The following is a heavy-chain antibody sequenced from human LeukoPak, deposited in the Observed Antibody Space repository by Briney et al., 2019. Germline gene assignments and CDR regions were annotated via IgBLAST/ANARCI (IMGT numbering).Heavy chain of an antibody. J-gene: IGHJ5*02. Sequence: PGGSLRLSCAASGFTFNTYWMSWVRQAPGKGLKWMANIKLDGSEKNYVDSVKGRFTISRDNAKNSLYLQMNSLRAEDTAVYYCARGGWSFDPWGQGTLVTVSS. V-gene: IGHV3-7*01. CDR3: ARGGWSFDP. CDR2: IKLDGSEK. CDR1: GFTFNTYW.